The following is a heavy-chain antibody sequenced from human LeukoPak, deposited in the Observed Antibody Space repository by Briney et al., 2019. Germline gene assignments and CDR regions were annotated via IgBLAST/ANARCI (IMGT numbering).Heavy chain of an antibody. D-gene: IGHD2-2*01. CDR3: ARGRNRLGYCSSTSCYGPPNWFDP. V-gene: IGHV4-34*01. Sequence: RWETLSLTCAVYGGSFSDYYWSWIRQPPGEGLEWIGEINHSGSTNYNPSLKTRVTISVDTSKNQFSLKLSSVTAADTAVYYCARGRNRLGYCSSTSCYGPPNWFDPWGQGTLVTVSS. J-gene: IGHJ5*02. CDR2: INHSGST. CDR1: GGSFSDYY.